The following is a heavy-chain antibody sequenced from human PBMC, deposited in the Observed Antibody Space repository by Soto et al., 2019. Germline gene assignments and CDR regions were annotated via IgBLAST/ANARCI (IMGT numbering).Heavy chain of an antibody. D-gene: IGHD3-3*01. J-gene: IGHJ3*02. V-gene: IGHV3-15*01. CDR1: GFTFSNAW. Sequence: GGSLRLSCAASGFTFSNAWMSWVRQAPGKGLEWVGRIKSKTDGGITDYAAPVKGRFTISRDDSKNTLYLQMNSLKTEDTAVYYCTTDVEWYDAFDIWGQGTMVTVSS. CDR3: TTDVEWYDAFDI. CDR2: IKSKTDGGIT.